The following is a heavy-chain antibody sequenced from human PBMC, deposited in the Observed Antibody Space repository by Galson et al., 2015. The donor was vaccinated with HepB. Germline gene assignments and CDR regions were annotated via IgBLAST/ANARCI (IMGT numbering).Heavy chain of an antibody. CDR3: ARDRSNWNGPTDAFDI. J-gene: IGHJ3*02. D-gene: IGHD1-20*01. CDR1: GFTFSDYY. Sequence: SLRLSCAASGFTFSDYYMSWIRQAPGKGLEWVSYISSSSSYTNYADSVKGRFTISRDNAKNSLYLQMNSLRAEDTAVYYCARDRSNWNGPTDAFDIWGQGTMVTVSS. V-gene: IGHV3-11*06. CDR2: ISSSSSYT.